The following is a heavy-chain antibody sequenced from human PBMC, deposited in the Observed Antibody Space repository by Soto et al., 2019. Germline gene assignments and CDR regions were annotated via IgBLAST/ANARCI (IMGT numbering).Heavy chain of an antibody. CDR3: AKDIVVVVAATPDWFDP. J-gene: IGHJ5*02. CDR2: ISGSGGST. D-gene: IGHD2-15*01. CDR1: GFTFSSYA. Sequence: EVQLLESGGGLVQPGGSLRLSCAASGFTFSSYAMSWVRQAPGKGLEWVSVISGSGGSTNYADSVKGRFTISRDNSKSTLYLQMNGLRAEDTAVYYCAKDIVVVVAATPDWFDPWGQGTLVTASS. V-gene: IGHV3-23*01.